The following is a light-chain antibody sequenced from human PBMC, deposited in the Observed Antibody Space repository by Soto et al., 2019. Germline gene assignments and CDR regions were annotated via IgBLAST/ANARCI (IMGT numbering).Light chain of an antibody. V-gene: IGKV3D-20*02. J-gene: IGKJ5*01. CDR3: HQYNKWHPIT. CDR1: QSVRSSY. Sequence: ILFTQSPGTLSLSPGERATLSCRASQSVRSSYLAWYQQKPGQAPRLLIYGASSRANGIPDRFSGSGSGTDFTLTISSLQPEDFAVYYCHQYNKWHPITFGQGTRLEIK. CDR2: GAS.